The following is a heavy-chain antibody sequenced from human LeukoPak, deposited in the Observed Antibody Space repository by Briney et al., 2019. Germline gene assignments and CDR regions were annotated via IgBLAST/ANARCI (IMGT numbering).Heavy chain of an antibody. J-gene: IGHJ5*02. CDR3: TSQAGYSNSWET. Sequence: GGSLRLSCAASGLIFSGSAMHWVRQAPGKGLEWVGRMRSKANNYATGYATSVIGRFTISRDDSKNTRYLEMNSLKVDDTAVYFCTSQAGYSNSWETWGQGTLVTVSS. CDR2: MRSKANNYAT. CDR1: GLIFSGSA. V-gene: IGHV3-73*01. D-gene: IGHD6-13*01.